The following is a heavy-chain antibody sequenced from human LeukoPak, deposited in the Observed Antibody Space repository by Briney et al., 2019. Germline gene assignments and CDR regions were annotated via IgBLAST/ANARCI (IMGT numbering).Heavy chain of an antibody. CDR2: IWYDGSNK. V-gene: IGHV3-33*01. CDR3: ATLEGYDSSGYSDY. Sequence: GRSLRLSCAASGFTFSSYGMHWVRQAPGKGLEWVAVIWYDGSNKYYADSVKGRFTISRDNSKNTLYLQMNSLRADDTAVYYCATLEGYDSSGYSDYWGQGTLVTVSS. J-gene: IGHJ4*02. D-gene: IGHD3-22*01. CDR1: GFTFSSYG.